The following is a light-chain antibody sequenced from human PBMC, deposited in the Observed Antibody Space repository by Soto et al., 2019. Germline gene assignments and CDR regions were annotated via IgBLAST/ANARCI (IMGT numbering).Light chain of an antibody. CDR1: SNDIGANNY. CDR3: TSYTRTSTLV. Sequence: QSALTQPASVSGSPGQSITISCTGTSNDIGANNYVSWYQHHPGKAPKILIYEAANRPSGVSHRFSGSKSANTASLTISGLQAEDEADYFCTSYTRTSTLVFGGGTKLTVL. CDR2: EAA. V-gene: IGLV2-14*01. J-gene: IGLJ2*01.